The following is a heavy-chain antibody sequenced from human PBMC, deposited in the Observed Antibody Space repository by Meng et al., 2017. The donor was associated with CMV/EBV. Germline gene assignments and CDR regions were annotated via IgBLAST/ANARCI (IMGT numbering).Heavy chain of an antibody. Sequence: ASVQVSCKASCYTFTSYGISWVRQAPGQGLEWMGWISAYNGNTNYAQKLQGRVTMTPDTSTSTAYMELRSLRSDDTAVYYCARVEYDFWSGYWEIAGYYYYGMDVWGQGTTVTVSS. CDR3: ARVEYDFWSGYWEIAGYYYYGMDV. D-gene: IGHD3-3*01. V-gene: IGHV1-18*01. CDR2: ISAYNGNT. CDR1: CYTFTSYG. J-gene: IGHJ6*02.